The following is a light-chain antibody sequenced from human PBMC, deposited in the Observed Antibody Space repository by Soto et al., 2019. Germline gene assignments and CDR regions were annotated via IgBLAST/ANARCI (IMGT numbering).Light chain of an antibody. CDR3: QQANSFPRT. CDR1: QDISRW. CDR2: AAS. Sequence: DIPVTQSPSSVSASVGDRVTITCRASQDISRWLAWYQQKPGKAPKLLIYAASSLQSGVPSRFSGSGSGTDFTLTISNLQPEDSATYYCQQANSFPRTFGQGTKLEIK. J-gene: IGKJ2*01. V-gene: IGKV1-12*01.